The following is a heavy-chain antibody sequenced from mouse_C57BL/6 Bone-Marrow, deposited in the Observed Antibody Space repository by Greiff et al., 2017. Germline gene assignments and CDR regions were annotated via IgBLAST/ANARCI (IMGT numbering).Heavy chain of an antibody. CDR2: IDPSDSYT. J-gene: IGHJ3*01. V-gene: IGHV1-69*01. Sequence: QVQLQQPGAELVMPGASVKLSCKASGYTFTSYWMHWVKQRPGQGLEWIGEIDPSDSYTNYNQKFKGKSTVTVDKSSSTAYMQLSSLTSEDSAVYYCARSEDGYSPWFAYWGQGTRVTVSA. CDR1: GYTFTSYW. CDR3: ARSEDGYSPWFAY. D-gene: IGHD2-3*01.